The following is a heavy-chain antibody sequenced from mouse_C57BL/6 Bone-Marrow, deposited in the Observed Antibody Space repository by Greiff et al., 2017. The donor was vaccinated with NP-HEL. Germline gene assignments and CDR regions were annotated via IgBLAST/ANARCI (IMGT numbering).Heavy chain of an antibody. CDR3: ARSWCAWFAY. J-gene: IGHJ3*01. CDR1: GFTFSSYA. V-gene: IGHV5-4*03. Sequence: EVKLVESGGGLVKPGGSLKLSCAASGFTFSSYAMSWVRQTPEKRLEWVATISDGGSYTYYPDNVKGRFTISRDNAKNNLYLQMSHLKSEDTAMYYCARSWCAWFAYWGQGTLVTVSA. CDR2: ISDGGSYT. D-gene: IGHD1-1*02.